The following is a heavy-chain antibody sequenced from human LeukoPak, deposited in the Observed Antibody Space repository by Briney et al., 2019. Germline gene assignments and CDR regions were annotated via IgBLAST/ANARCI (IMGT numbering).Heavy chain of an antibody. D-gene: IGHD3-3*01. CDR2: ISSSSSYI. V-gene: IGHV3-21*01. J-gene: IGHJ4*02. Sequence: GGSLRLSCAASGLTFSSYSMNWVRQAPGKGLEWVSSISSSSSYIYYADSVKGRFTISRDNAKNSLYLQMNSLRAEDTAVYYCARGLRFLEWLFDYWGQGTLATVSS. CDR1: GLTFSSYS. CDR3: ARGLRFLEWLFDY.